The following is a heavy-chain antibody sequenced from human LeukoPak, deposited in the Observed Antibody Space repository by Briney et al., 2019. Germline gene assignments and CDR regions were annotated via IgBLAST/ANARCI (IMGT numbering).Heavy chain of an antibody. CDR3: ARDWGAYYHFFDY. J-gene: IGHJ4*02. CDR2: VKQDGSER. D-gene: IGHD3-22*01. Sequence: GGSLRLSCEASGFSMGVYWMSWVRQAPGEGLEWVGNVKQDGSERNYVDSVKGRFTISRDSAKKSLYLQMNSLRAEDTAVYYCARDWGAYYHFFDYWGQGTLVTVSS. V-gene: IGHV3-7*01. CDR1: GFSMGVYW.